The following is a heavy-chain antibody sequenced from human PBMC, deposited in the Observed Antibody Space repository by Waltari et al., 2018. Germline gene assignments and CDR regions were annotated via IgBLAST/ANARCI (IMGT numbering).Heavy chain of an antibody. CDR2: ISWNSGSI. Sequence: EVQLVESGGGLVQPGRSLRLSCAASGFTFGAYAMHWARQAPGKCLEWVSGISWNSGSIGYADSVKGRFTISRDNAKNSLYLQMNSLRAEDMALYYCAKDYGSVGYAFDIWGQGTMVTVSS. V-gene: IGHV3-9*03. J-gene: IGHJ3*02. CDR1: GFTFGAYA. CDR3: AKDYGSVGYAFDI. D-gene: IGHD3-10*01.